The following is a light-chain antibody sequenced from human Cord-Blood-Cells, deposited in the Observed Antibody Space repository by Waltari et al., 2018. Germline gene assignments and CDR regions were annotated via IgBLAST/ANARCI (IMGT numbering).Light chain of an antibody. V-gene: IGLV2-11*01. CDR3: CSYAGSYTSYV. Sequence: QSALTQPRSVSGSPGQSLTIPCTGTSSDVGGYKYVFCYQQHPVKAPKLMIYEVSKRPSGVPDRFSGSKSGNTASLTISGLQAEDEADYYCCSYAGSYTSYVFGTGTKVTVL. J-gene: IGLJ1*01. CDR2: EVS. CDR1: SSDVGGYKY.